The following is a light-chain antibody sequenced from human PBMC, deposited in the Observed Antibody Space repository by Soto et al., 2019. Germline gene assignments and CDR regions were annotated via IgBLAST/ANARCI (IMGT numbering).Light chain of an antibody. CDR3: ASWDDSMNGFV. CDR1: SSNIGSTT. Sequence: QSVLTQPPSASGTPGQRVTISCSGSSSNIGSTTVSWYQQLPGAAPKLLIYSNDRWPSGVPDRFSGSKSGTSASLAISGLQSEDEADYYCASWDDSMNGFVFGNGTKVTVL. CDR2: SND. V-gene: IGLV1-44*01. J-gene: IGLJ1*01.